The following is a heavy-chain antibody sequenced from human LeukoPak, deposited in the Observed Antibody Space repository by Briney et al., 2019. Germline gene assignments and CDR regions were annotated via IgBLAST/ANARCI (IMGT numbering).Heavy chain of an antibody. V-gene: IGHV3-33*01. D-gene: IGHD6-13*01. CDR3: AAIVGPAPGTFAFDI. CDR2: IWYDGSNK. J-gene: IGHJ3*02. Sequence: GGSLRLSCAASGFTFSSYGMHWVRQAPGKGLEWVAVIWYDGSNKYYADSVKGRFTISRDNSKNTLYLQMNSLRAEDTAVYYCAAIVGPAPGTFAFDIWGQGTMVTVSS. CDR1: GFTFSSYG.